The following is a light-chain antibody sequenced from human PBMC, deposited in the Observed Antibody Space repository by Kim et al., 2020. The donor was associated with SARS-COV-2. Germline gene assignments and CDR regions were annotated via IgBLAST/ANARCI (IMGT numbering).Light chain of an antibody. CDR3: ATWDDSLTGFV. CDR2: DSN. J-gene: IGLJ1*01. Sequence: GHSVTISCSGSSSNIGINVVTWYQQLPGTAPKLLIYDSNQRPSGVPDRFSGSTSGTSASLAISGLQSEDEADYFCATWDDSLTGFVLGTGTKVTVL. CDR1: SSNIGINV. V-gene: IGLV1-44*01.